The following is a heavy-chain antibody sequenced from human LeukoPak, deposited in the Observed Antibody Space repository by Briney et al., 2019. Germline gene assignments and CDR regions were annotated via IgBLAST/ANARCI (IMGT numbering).Heavy chain of an antibody. D-gene: IGHD6-19*01. V-gene: IGHV1-18*01. CDR3: ARDGVAVVETRLPQPNQNFDY. J-gene: IGHJ4*02. Sequence: ASVKVSCKASGYTFTSYGISWVRQAPGQGLEWMGWISAYNGNTNYAQKLQGRVTMTTDTSTSTAYMELRSLRSDDTAVYYCARDGVAVVETRLPQPNQNFDYWGQGTLVTVSS. CDR1: GYTFTSYG. CDR2: ISAYNGNT.